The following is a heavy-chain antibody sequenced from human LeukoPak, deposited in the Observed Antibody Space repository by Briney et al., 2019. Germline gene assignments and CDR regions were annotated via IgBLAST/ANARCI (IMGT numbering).Heavy chain of an antibody. D-gene: IGHD3-22*01. CDR2: INQDGSKK. CDR1: GFTFSSYW. V-gene: IGHV3-7*03. Sequence: GGSLRLSCAASGFTFSSYWMNWVRQAPGKGLEWVAHINQDGSKKYYVDSVKGRFTISRDNAKNSLYLQMNSLRVEDTAVYYCATSTPYYYDSSGYYYVNDAFDIWGQGTMVTVSS. CDR3: ATSTPYYYDSSGYYYVNDAFDI. J-gene: IGHJ3*02.